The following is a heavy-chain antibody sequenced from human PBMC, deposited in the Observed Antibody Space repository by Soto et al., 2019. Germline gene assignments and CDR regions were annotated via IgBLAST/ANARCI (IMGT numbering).Heavy chain of an antibody. CDR2: ISSSSSTI. D-gene: IGHD6-13*01. CDR1: GFTFSSYS. V-gene: IGHV3-48*02. Sequence: GGSLRLSCAASGFTFSSYSMNWVRKAPGKGLEWVSYISSSSSTIYYADSLKGRFTISRDNANNSLYLQMNSLRDEDTAVYYCARDPLPSSWYYYYYGMDVWGQGTTVTVSS. J-gene: IGHJ6*02. CDR3: ARDPLPSSWYYYYYGMDV.